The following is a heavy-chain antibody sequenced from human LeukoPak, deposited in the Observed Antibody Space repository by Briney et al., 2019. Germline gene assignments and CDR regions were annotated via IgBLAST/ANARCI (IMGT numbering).Heavy chain of an antibody. CDR2: INTHNGNT. D-gene: IGHD6-13*01. V-gene: IGHV1-18*01. Sequence: ASVRVSCKASGYTFDKFGIAWVRQAPGQGLEWRGWINTHNGNTKYAQQYQRRVTMTTDTSTSTVYMELRSLRSDDTAVYFCARDTPQHLKRYDYWGQGTQVTVSS. CDR3: ARDTPQHLKRYDY. CDR1: GYTFDKFG. J-gene: IGHJ4*02.